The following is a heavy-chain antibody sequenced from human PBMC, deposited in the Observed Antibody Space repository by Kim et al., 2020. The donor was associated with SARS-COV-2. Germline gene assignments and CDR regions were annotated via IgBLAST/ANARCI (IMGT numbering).Heavy chain of an antibody. Sequence: ASVKVSCKTSGYSFTDYAMNWVRQAPGQGLEWMGWINTITGDPTYAQGFTGRFVFSLDTSVSTAYLQISSLEAEDTAVYYCVRGGGTLTAYYLRFDYWGQGTLVTVSS. CDR3: VRGGGTLTAYYLRFDY. CDR1: GYSFTDYA. V-gene: IGHV7-4-1*02. J-gene: IGHJ4*02. D-gene: IGHD3-9*01. CDR2: INTITGDP.